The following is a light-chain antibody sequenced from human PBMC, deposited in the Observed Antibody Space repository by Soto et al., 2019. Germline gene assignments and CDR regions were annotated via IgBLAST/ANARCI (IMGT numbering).Light chain of an antibody. CDR3: QQYGSSPMYT. CDR2: VAS. Sequence: EIVLTQSPGTLSLSPGEIATLSCRASQSVTTSFLAWYQQKPGQSPSLLIHVASTRAAGISDRFTGSGSGTDFTLNISRLEAEDSAVYYCQQYGSSPMYTFGQGNTL. J-gene: IGKJ2*01. V-gene: IGKV3-20*01. CDR1: QSVTTSF.